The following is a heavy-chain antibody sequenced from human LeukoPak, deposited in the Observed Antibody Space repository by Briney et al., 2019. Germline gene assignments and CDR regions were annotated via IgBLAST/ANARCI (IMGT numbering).Heavy chain of an antibody. Sequence: GGSLRLSCAASGFTFSSSDMHWVRQATGKGLEWVSAIGTIGDTYYPGSVKGRFTISRDDAKNSLYLQMNSLGAGDTAVYYCATGAHFDHWGQGALVTVSS. V-gene: IGHV3-13*01. J-gene: IGHJ4*02. CDR2: IGTIGDT. CDR3: ATGAHFDH. CDR1: GFTFSSSD.